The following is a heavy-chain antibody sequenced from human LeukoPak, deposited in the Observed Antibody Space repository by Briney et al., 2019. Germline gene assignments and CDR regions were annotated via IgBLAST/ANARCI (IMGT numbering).Heavy chain of an antibody. CDR2: IKQDGSEK. CDR3: AREGYGDYKWGTRATKFFDY. Sequence: GGSLRLSCAASGFTFSSYWMSWVRQAPGKGLEWAANIKQDGSEKYYVDSVKGRFTISRDNAKNSLYLQMNSLRAEDTAVYYCAREGYGDYKWGTRATKFFDYWGQGTLVTVSS. CDR1: GFTFSSYW. J-gene: IGHJ4*02. D-gene: IGHD4-17*01. V-gene: IGHV3-7*03.